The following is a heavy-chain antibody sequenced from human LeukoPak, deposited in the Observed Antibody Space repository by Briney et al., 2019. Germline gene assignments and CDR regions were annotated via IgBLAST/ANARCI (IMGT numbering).Heavy chain of an antibody. CDR1: GGSISSGSYY. D-gene: IGHD3-16*01. J-gene: IGHJ4*02. CDR3: AREGPGNEPYDYVWGSYCRGGPFDY. Sequence: PSETLSLTCTVSGGSISSGSYYWSWIRQPAGKGLEWIGRIYTSGSTNYNPSLKSRVTISVDTSKNQFSLKLSSVTAADTAVYYCAREGPGNEPYDYVWGSYCRGGPFDYWGQGTLVTVSS. V-gene: IGHV4-61*02. CDR2: IYTSGST.